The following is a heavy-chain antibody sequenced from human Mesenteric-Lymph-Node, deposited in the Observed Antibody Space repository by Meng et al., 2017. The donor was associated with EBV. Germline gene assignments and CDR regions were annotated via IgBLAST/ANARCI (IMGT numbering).Heavy chain of an antibody. D-gene: IGHD4-17*01. CDR3: ARGVYYGDYAFGY. V-gene: IGHV4-34*01. J-gene: IGHJ4*02. CDR2: INHSGST. CDR1: GGSFSGYY. Sequence: VKLQQWGAGLLKPSETLSLTCAVYGGSFSGYYWSWIRQPPGKGLEWIGEINHSGSTNYNPSLKSRVTISVDTSKNQFSLKLSSVTAADTAVYYCARGVYYGDYAFGYWGQGTLVTVSS.